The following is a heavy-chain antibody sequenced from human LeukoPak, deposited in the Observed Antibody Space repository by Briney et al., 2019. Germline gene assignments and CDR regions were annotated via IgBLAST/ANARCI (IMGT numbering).Heavy chain of an antibody. CDR2: IRYDGSNK. D-gene: IGHD6-19*01. CDR3: AKDSASVAGTQYGMDV. Sequence: GGSLRLSCAASGFTFSIYGMHWVRQAPGKGLEWVAFIRYDGSNKYYADSVKGRFTISRDNSKNTLYLQMNSLRAEDTAVYYCAKDSASVAGTQYGMDVWGQGTTVTVSS. V-gene: IGHV3-30*02. J-gene: IGHJ6*02. CDR1: GFTFSIYG.